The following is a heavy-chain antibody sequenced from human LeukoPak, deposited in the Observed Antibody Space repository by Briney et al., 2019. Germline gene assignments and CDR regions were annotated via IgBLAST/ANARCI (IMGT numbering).Heavy chain of an antibody. CDR2: IYYSGST. D-gene: IGHD2-2*01. Sequence: PSETLSLTCTVSGGSISSYYWSWIRQPPGKGLEWIGYIYYSGSTNYNPSLKSRVTISVDTSKNQFSLKLSSVTAADTAVYYCARLVVPAAYYFDYWGQGTLVTVSS. V-gene: IGHV4-59*08. J-gene: IGHJ4*02. CDR1: GGSISSYY. CDR3: ARLVVPAAYYFDY.